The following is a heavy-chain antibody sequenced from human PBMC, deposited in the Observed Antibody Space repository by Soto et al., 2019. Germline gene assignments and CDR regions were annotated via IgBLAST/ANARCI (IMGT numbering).Heavy chain of an antibody. V-gene: IGHV3-30*18. CDR3: AKAGAVAEPQEENYYYYGMDV. Sequence: GGSLRLSCAASGFTFSSYGMHWVRQAPGKGLEWVAVISHDGSNKYYADSVKGRFTISRDNSKNTLYLQMNSLRAEDTAVYYCAKAGAVAEPQEENYYYYGMDVWGQGTTVTVSS. CDR1: GFTFSSYG. J-gene: IGHJ6*02. CDR2: ISHDGSNK. D-gene: IGHD6-19*01.